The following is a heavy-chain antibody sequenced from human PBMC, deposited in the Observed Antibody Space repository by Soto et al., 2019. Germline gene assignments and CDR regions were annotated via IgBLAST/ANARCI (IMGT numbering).Heavy chain of an antibody. CDR2: ISGGGDRT. J-gene: IGHJ4*02. D-gene: IGHD3-16*02. CDR1: GFPFNTHG. CDR3: ARTSTYDYVWGDYRYFFDH. V-gene: IGHV3-23*01. Sequence: PGGSLRFSCAASGFPFNTHGMTWVRQVPGKGLEWVSGISGGGDRTQYADGVKGRFTISRDNTKNTVDLQMTGLSAEDTATYYCARTSTYDYVWGDYRYFFDHWGQGAVVTVSS.